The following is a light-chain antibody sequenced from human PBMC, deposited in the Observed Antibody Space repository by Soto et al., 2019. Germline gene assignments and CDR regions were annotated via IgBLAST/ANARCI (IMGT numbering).Light chain of an antibody. V-gene: IGKV1-33*01. CDR1: RAFKNY. CDR3: QQYDNVPYT. J-gene: IGKJ2*01. Sequence: IKRTRSPSSLFEFVGESLTIIGQASRAFKNYLNWYQQKPGKAPTLLISDASNLETGVPSRFSGSGSGTDFTFTISSLHPEDIATYYCQQYDNVPYTFGQGTKLEIK. CDR2: DAS.